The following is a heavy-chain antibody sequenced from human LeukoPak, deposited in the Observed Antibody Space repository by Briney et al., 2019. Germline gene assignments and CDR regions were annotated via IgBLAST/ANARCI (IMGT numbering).Heavy chain of an antibody. Sequence: SETLSLTCTVSGVSLSSYYWSWIRQPPGKGLEWIGYIYYSGSTNYNPSLKSRVTISVDTSKNQFSLKLSSVTAADTAVYYCARRESYDILTGYHDAFDIWGQGTMVTVSS. D-gene: IGHD3-9*01. J-gene: IGHJ3*02. CDR2: IYYSGST. CDR3: ARRESYDILTGYHDAFDI. CDR1: GVSLSSYY. V-gene: IGHV4-59*08.